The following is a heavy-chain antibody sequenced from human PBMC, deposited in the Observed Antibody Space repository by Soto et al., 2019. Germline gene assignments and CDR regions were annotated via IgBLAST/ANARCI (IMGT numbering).Heavy chain of an antibody. CDR3: ARDPSTSRFDY. CDR1: GYTFTSHG. Sequence: QVLLVQSGPEVRKPGASVKVSCKASGYTFTSHGVSWLRQAPGQGLEWLGWISTYSGIRKYARKFQDRVTMGSDTSTSTVYMELRSLTSNDTAMYYCARDPSTSRFDYWGQGTLVTVSS. V-gene: IGHV1-18*01. CDR2: ISTYSGIR. D-gene: IGHD2-2*01. J-gene: IGHJ4*02.